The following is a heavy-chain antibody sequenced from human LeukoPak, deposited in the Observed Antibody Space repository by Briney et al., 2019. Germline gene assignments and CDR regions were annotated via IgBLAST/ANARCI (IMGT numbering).Heavy chain of an antibody. CDR2: IYYSGST. J-gene: IGHJ4*02. Sequence: MTSETLSLTCTVSGDSISSSSYYWGWIRQPPGKGLEWIASIYYSGSTYYNPSLKSRVTISVDTSRNQFSLKLSSVTAADTAVYYCARGLWFGDENPPYFDYWGQGTLVTVSS. CDR1: GDSISSSSYY. CDR3: ARGLWFGDENPPYFDY. D-gene: IGHD3-10*01. V-gene: IGHV4-39*07.